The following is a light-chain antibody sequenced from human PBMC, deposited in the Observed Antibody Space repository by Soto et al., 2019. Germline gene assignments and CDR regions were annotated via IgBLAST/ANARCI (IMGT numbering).Light chain of an antibody. V-gene: IGLV2-14*01. CDR2: EVS. CDR1: SSDVGDYNY. J-gene: IGLJ1*01. Sequence: LTQPASVSGSPGQSITISCTGTSSDVGDYNYVSWYQLHPGKAPKVMIYEVSNRPSGISNRFSGSKSGNTVSLTISGLQAEDEADYYCSSYTSRSYVFGTGTKVTVL. CDR3: SSYTSRSYV.